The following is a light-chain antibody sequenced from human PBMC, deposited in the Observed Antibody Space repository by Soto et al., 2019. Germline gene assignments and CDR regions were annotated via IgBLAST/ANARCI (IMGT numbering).Light chain of an antibody. CDR3: QQSYSYPIT. Sequence: AIRMTQSPSSFSASTGDRVTITCRASQGISSYLAWYQQKPGKAPKFMIYAASTLQSGVPSRFSGIVSGTDFTLTLRCLQSEDCATYDGQQSYSYPITVCQLTRREIK. J-gene: IGKJ5*01. CDR1: QGISSY. V-gene: IGKV1-8*01. CDR2: AAS.